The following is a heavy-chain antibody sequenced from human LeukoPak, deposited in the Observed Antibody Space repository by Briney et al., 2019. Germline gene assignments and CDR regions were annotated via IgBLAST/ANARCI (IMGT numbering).Heavy chain of an antibody. CDR1: GDSFTSHY. D-gene: IGHD4-17*01. Sequence: TSETLSLTCTVSGDSFTSHYWTWVRQSPGRGLEWIGYVSYIGSTNYNPSLKSRVTTSVDTSKDQFSLKLSSVTAADTAVYYCARDPTTVTKGLDIWGQGTMVTVSS. CDR2: VSYIGST. CDR3: ARDPTTVTKGLDI. V-gene: IGHV4-59*11. J-gene: IGHJ3*02.